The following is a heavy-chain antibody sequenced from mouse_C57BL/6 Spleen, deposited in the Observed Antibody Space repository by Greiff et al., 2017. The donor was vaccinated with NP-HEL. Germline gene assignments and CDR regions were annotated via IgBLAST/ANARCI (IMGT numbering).Heavy chain of an antibody. J-gene: IGHJ4*01. CDR2: IHPNSGST. Sequence: QVQLQQPGAEPVKPGASVKLSCKASGYTFTSYWMHWVKQRPGQGLEWIGMIHPNSGSTNYNEKFKSKATLTVDKSSSTAYMQLSSLTSEDSAVYYCASDDGRDAMDYWGQGTSVTVSS. D-gene: IGHD1-1*01. CDR1: GYTFTSYW. CDR3: ASDDGRDAMDY. V-gene: IGHV1-64*01.